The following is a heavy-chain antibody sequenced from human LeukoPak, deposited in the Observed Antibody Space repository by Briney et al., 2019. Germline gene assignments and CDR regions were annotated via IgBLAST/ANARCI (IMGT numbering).Heavy chain of an antibody. CDR1: GFTFSTYA. V-gene: IGHV3-30*04. Sequence: GGSLRLSCAASGFTFSTYAIHWVRQAPGKGLEWMAFISNNGSNKDYADSVKGRFTISRDNSKNTLYLQVNSLRPDDTAVYYCTRDLTGHYSIDYWGQGTLVTVSS. D-gene: IGHD3-22*01. CDR2: ISNNGSNK. CDR3: TRDLTGHYSIDY. J-gene: IGHJ4*02.